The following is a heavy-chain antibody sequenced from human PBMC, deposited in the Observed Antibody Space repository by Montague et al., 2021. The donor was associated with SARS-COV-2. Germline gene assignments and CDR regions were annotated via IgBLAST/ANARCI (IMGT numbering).Heavy chain of an antibody. D-gene: IGHD3-9*01. J-gene: IGHJ3*02. V-gene: IGHV4-34*01. CDR2: INDRGVTNY. CDR1: GESFSGFF. Sequence: SETLSLTCAVYGESFSGFFWSWIRQPPGKGLEWIAEINDRGVTNYNYNPSLGSRVTTSADTSKNQFSLKLRSVTAADTAVCYCAGTHFDWWLPFDIWGQGTMVTVSS. CDR3: AGTHFDWWLPFDI.